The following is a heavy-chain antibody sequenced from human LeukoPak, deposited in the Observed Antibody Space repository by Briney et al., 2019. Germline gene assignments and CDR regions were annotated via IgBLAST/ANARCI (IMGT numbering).Heavy chain of an antibody. D-gene: IGHD4-17*01. J-gene: IGHJ6*02. CDR1: GGSISSYY. CDR2: IYYSGST. Sequence: SETLSLTCTVSGGSISSYYWSWIRQPPGKGLEWIGYIYYSGSTNYNPSLKSRVTISVDTSKNQFSLKLSSVTAADTAVYYCAIVPTVTRGMDVWGQGTTVTVSS. V-gene: IGHV4-59*08. CDR3: AIVPTVTRGMDV.